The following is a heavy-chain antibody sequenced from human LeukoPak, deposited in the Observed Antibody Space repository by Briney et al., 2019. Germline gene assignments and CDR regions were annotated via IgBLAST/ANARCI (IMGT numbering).Heavy chain of an antibody. J-gene: IGHJ3*02. CDR3: ARDSYWLGGTIGAFDI. Sequence: GGSLRLSCAASGFSFSTSTMNWVRQAPGRGLEWVSSISSSGSSIYYADSVKGRFTISRDNAKTSLYLQINSLRAKDTAVYYCARDSYWLGGTIGAFDIWGQGTMVTVSS. D-gene: IGHD3-10*01. CDR1: GFSFSTST. V-gene: IGHV3-21*01. CDR2: ISSSGSSI.